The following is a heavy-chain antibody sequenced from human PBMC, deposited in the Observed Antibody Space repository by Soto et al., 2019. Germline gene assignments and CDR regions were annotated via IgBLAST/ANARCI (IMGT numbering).Heavy chain of an antibody. CDR1: GYTFTSYG. J-gene: IGHJ6*02. CDR2: ISAYNGNT. CDR3: ATHSSGWYSLYYYYYYGMDV. V-gene: IGHV1-18*04. D-gene: IGHD6-19*01. Sequence: ASVKVSCKASGYTFTSYGISWVRQAPGQGLEWMGWISAYNGNTNYAQKLQGRVTMTTDASTSTAYMELRSLRSDDTAVYYCATHSSGWYSLYYYYYYGMDVWGQGTTVTVSS.